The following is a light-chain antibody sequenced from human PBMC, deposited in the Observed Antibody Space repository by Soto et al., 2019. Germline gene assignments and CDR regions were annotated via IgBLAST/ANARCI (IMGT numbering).Light chain of an antibody. V-gene: IGKV1-39*01. CDR3: QQSYSSPPT. J-gene: IGKJ1*01. CDR2: AAS. CDR1: QSIGSR. Sequence: DIQMTQSPSSLSASVGDSVIITCRASQSIGSRLSWYQQKPGKAPNLLIYAASRLRSGVPSRFSGSKSGTDFTLTISDLQPEDFATYYCQQSYSSPPTFGQGTKVEIK.